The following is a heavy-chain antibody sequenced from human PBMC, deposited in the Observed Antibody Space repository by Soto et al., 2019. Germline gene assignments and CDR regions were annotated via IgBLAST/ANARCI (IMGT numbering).Heavy chain of an antibody. J-gene: IGHJ6*03. V-gene: IGHV3-33*01. CDR3: ARDHFYFRQLGDYYYMGV. CDR1: GFTFSSYG. D-gene: IGHD6-6*01. CDR2: IWYDGSNK. Sequence: QVQLVESGGGVVQPGRSLRLSCAASGFTFSSYGMHWVRQAPGKGLEWVAVIWYDGSNKYYADSVKGRFTISRDNSKNTLYLQMNSLRAEDTAVYYCARDHFYFRQLGDYYYMGVWGKGTTVTVSS.